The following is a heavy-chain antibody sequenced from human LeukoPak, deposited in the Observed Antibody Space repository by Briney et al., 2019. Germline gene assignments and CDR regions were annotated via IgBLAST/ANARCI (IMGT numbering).Heavy chain of an antibody. CDR2: IYYSGST. CDR1: GGSISSGDHY. Sequence: SETLSLTCTVSGGSISSGDHYWSWIRQPPGKGLEWIGYIYYSGSTYYNPSLKSRVTISVDTSKNQFSLKLSSVTAADTAVYYCARGIRELHTDYWGQGTLVTVSS. CDR3: ARGIRELHTDY. D-gene: IGHD1-26*01. V-gene: IGHV4-30-4*08. J-gene: IGHJ4*02.